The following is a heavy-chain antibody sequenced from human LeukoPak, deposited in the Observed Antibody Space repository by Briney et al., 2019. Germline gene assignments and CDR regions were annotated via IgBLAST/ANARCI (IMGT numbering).Heavy chain of an antibody. Sequence: SETLSLTCAVNGGSFSGYYWSWIRQPPGKGLEWIGEINHSGSTNYNPSLKSRVTISVDTSKNQFSLKLSSVTAADTAVYYCARLVARYCSSTSCRGSDYWGQGTLVTVSS. V-gene: IGHV4-34*01. CDR3: ARLVARYCSSTSCRGSDY. CDR2: INHSGST. D-gene: IGHD2-2*01. J-gene: IGHJ4*02. CDR1: GGSFSGYY.